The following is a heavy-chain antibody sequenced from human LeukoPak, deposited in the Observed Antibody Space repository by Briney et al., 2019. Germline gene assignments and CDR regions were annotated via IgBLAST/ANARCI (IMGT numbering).Heavy chain of an antibody. CDR2: IYYSGST. D-gene: IGHD2-2*01. J-gene: IGHJ4*02. Sequence: SETLSLTCTVSGGSISSYYWSWIRQPPGKGLEWIGYIYYSGSTNYNPSLKSRVTISVDTSKNQFSLKLSSLTAADTTVYYCARFSTPGGPFASWGRGPLVPVSS. CDR3: ARFSTPGGPFAS. V-gene: IGHV4-59*01. CDR1: GGSISSYY.